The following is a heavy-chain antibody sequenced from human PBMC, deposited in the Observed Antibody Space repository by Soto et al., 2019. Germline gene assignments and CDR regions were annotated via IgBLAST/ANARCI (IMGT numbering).Heavy chain of an antibody. D-gene: IGHD2-2*01. CDR2: ISGSGGST. V-gene: IGHV3-23*01. Sequence: GLSLRHSYAASEFTFSSHAMSWVRQARGKGLEWVSGISGSGGSTYYADSVKGRFTISRDNSKNTLYLQMNSLRAEDTAVYYCAKGGYCSSSSCRRIYYFDYRGQGALVPVSS. CDR1: EFTFSSHA. J-gene: IGHJ4*02. CDR3: AKGGYCSSSSCRRIYYFDY.